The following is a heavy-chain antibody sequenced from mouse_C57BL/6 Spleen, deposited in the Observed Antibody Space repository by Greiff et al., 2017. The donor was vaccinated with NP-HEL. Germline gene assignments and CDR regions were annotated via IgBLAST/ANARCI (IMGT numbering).Heavy chain of an antibody. V-gene: IGHV1-85*01. J-gene: IGHJ3*01. CDR1: GYTFTSYD. CDR2: IYPRDGST. CDR3: ARYDGPYSPWFAY. D-gene: IGHD2-3*01. Sequence: QVQLKESGPELVKPGASVKLSCKASGYTFTSYDINWVKQRPGQGLEWIGWIYPRDGSTKYNEKFKGKATLTVDTSSSTAYMELHSLTSEDSAVFFCARYDGPYSPWFAYWGQGTLVTVSA.